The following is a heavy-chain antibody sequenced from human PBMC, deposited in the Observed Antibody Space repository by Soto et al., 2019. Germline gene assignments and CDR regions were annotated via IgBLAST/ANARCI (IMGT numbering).Heavy chain of an antibody. J-gene: IGHJ2*01. CDR3: ARVPSYCRSTSCYVNWYFDL. CDR2: IYSGGST. V-gene: IGHV3-66*01. CDR1: GFTVSSNY. Sequence: EVQLVESGGGLVQPGGSLRLSCAASGFTVSSNYMSWVRQAPGKGLEWVSVIYSGGSTYYADSVKGRFTISRDNSKNTLYLQMNSLRAEDTAVYYCARVPSYCRSTSCYVNWYFDLWGRGTLVTVSS. D-gene: IGHD2-2*01.